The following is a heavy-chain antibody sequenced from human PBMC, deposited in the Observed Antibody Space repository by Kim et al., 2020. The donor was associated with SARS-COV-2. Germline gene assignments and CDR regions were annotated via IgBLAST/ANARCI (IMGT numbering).Heavy chain of an antibody. V-gene: IGHV3-23*01. J-gene: IGHJ4*02. D-gene: IGHD3-10*01. CDR3: AKDPTFMVRGVITPTPDY. Sequence: KGRFTIARDNSKNTLYLQMNSLRAEDTAVYYCAKDPTFMVRGVITPTPDYWGQGTLVTVSS.